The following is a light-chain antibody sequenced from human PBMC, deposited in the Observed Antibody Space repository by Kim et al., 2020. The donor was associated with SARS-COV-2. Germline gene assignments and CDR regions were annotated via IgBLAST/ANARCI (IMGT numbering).Light chain of an antibody. J-gene: IGKJ4*01. CDR3: QQYDTLPLT. V-gene: IGKV1-33*01. CDR1: HDINNY. Sequence: DIQMTQSPSSLSASVGDRVTITCQASHDINNYLNWYQQKSGKAPKLLIYDASNLQTGVPSRFGGSGSGTDFTFTISSLQPEDIATYYCQQYDTLPLTFGGGTKLEI. CDR2: DAS.